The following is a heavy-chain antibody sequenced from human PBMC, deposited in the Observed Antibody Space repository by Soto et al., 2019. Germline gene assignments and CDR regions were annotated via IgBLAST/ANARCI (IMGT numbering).Heavy chain of an antibody. CDR3: ARGGWYEDH. CDR1: GGSVSSDY. V-gene: IGHV4-59*08. CDR2: THNSGNT. J-gene: IGHJ4*02. D-gene: IGHD6-19*01. Sequence: SETLSLTYAVYGGSVSSDYWSWIRQPPGKGLEWIGYTHNSGNTDYNPSLKSRVTISLDASRNEFSLSLRSVTAADTAVYYCARGGWYEDHWGQGTLVTVSS.